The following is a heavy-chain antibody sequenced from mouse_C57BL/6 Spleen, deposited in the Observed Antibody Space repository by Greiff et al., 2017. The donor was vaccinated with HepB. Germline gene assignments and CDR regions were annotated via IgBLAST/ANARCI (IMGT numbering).Heavy chain of an antibody. D-gene: IGHD1-1*01. CDR2: IYPGSGST. Sequence: PGAELVKPGASVKMSCKASGYTFTSYWITWVKQRPGQGLEWIGDIYPGSGSTNYNEKFKSKATLTVDTSSSTAYMQLSSLTSEDSAVYYCAREDYGSSLLFDYWGQGTTLTVSS. CDR3: AREDYGSSLLFDY. V-gene: IGHV1-55*01. J-gene: IGHJ2*01. CDR1: GYTFTSYW.